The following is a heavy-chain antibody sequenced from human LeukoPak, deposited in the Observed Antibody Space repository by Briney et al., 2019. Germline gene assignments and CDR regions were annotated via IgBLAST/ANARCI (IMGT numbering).Heavy chain of an antibody. Sequence: PGGSVRLSCAASGFTCNTYAVNWLRQAPGKGLEWVSAISSSGGTSYYAASVKGRLSISRDNSKTTLYLRMNSLRAEDTAIYYCAKDRNAWPTNFDSWGHGTLVTVSA. CDR3: AKDRNAWPTNFDS. CDR2: ISSSGGTS. CDR1: GFTCNTYA. V-gene: IGHV3-23*01. D-gene: IGHD5-24*01. J-gene: IGHJ4*01.